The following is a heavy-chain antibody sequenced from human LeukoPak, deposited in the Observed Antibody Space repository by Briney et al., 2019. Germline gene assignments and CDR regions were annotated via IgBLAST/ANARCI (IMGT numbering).Heavy chain of an antibody. D-gene: IGHD5-24*01. Sequence: SETLSLTCTVSGGSISSSTYFWGWIRQPPGKGLEWIGTIYYSGNTYYNPSLRSRVTISVDTSKNQFSLKLSSVTAADTAVYYCARESLTWLQSRTSWFDPWGQGTLVTVSS. CDR1: GGSISSSTYF. J-gene: IGHJ5*02. CDR3: ARESLTWLQSRTSWFDP. CDR2: IYYSGNT. V-gene: IGHV4-39*07.